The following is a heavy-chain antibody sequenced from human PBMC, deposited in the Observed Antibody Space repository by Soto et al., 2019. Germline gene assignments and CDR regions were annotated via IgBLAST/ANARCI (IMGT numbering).Heavy chain of an antibody. V-gene: IGHV3-9*01. Sequence: GGSLRLSCAASGLTFDYYAMHGVWQATGKGLEWVSGISWNSGSIGYADSVKGRFTISRDNAKNSLYLQMNSLRAEDTALYYCANGAPIEPWGQGTLVTV. CDR3: ANGAPIEP. J-gene: IGHJ5*02. CDR2: ISWNSGSI. D-gene: IGHD4-17*01. CDR1: GLTFDYYA.